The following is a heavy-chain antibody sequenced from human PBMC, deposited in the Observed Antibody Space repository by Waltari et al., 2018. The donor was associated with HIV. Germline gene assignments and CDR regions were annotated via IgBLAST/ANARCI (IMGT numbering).Heavy chain of an antibody. CDR2: IYYSGST. Sequence: QLQLQESGPGLVKPSETLSLTCTVSGGSINSSNYYWGWIRQPPGKGLDWIGSIYYSGSTYYNPSLKSRVTISIDPSKNQFSRKLGSVTAADTTVYYCARHVSDLRGGRAVAGPADYWGQGNVVTISS. J-gene: IGHJ4*02. CDR3: ARHVSDLRGGRAVAGPADY. D-gene: IGHD6-19*01. V-gene: IGHV4-39*01. CDR1: GGSINSSNYY.